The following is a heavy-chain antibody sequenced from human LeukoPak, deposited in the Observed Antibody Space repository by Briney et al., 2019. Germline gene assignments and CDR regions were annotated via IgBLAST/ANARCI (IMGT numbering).Heavy chain of an antibody. V-gene: IGHV4-38-2*01. CDR3: ATITISGNVWSFSDLRTDF. J-gene: IGHJ4*02. CDR1: GYSISSGYY. CDR2: MYHSGST. Sequence: SETLSLTCAVSGYSISSGYYWGWIRQPPGKGLEWIGSMYHSGSTYYNPSLKSRVSISLDTSKNQVSLNLTSVTAADTAVYYCATITISGNVWSFSDLRTDFWGQGTLVTVSS. D-gene: IGHD6-19*01.